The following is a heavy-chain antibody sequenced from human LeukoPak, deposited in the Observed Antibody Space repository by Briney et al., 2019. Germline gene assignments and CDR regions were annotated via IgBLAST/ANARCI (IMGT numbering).Heavy chain of an antibody. J-gene: IGHJ4*02. CDR3: ARENSAFDF. V-gene: IGHV3-74*01. CDR2: VDGSGGDT. D-gene: IGHD4-23*01. CDR1: GLTFRKNW. Sequence: GGSLRLSCAASGLTFRKNWMHWVRQVPGKGLEWVSGVDGSGGDTEDADSVKGRFTISRDNAKNTLYLQMNNLRAEDTAFYYCARENSAFDFWGQGTLVTVSS.